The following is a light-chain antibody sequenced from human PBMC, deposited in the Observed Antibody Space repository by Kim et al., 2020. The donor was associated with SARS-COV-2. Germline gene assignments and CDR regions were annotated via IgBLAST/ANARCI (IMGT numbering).Light chain of an antibody. CDR3: QAWASSTVV. CDR1: KLGDKY. V-gene: IGLV3-1*01. J-gene: IGLJ2*01. CDR2: QDT. Sequence: VSPGQTASITCSGDKLGDKYASWYQQKPGQSPVLVIYQDTKRPSGIPERFSGSNSGNTATLTISGTQAMDEADYYCQAWASSTVVFGGGTKLTVL.